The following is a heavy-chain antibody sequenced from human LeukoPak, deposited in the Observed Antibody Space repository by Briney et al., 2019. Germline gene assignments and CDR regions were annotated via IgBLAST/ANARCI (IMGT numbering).Heavy chain of an antibody. J-gene: IGHJ5*02. CDR1: GFTFTSYS. CDR3: ARDLLWFGELFVH. Sequence: GGSLRLSCAPSGFTFTSYSMNWVRQAPGKGLEWVSSISISSSYIYYADSVKGRFTISRDNAKNSLYLQMNSLRAEDTAVYYCARDLLWFGELFVHWGQGTLVTVSS. V-gene: IGHV3-21*01. D-gene: IGHD3-10*01. CDR2: ISISSSYI.